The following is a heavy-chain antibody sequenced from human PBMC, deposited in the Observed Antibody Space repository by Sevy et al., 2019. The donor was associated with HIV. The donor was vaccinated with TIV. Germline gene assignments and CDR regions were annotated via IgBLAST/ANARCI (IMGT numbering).Heavy chain of an antibody. CDR2: ISHDGGKK. J-gene: IGHJ6*02. Sequence: GGSLRLSCVASGFIFDDYGMHWVRQAPGKGLEWVALISHDGGKKYYADSVGGRFTISRDNSKNTLYLQMNTLRRDDTAAYFCTKDPPVYGDFPYGMDVWGQGTTVTVSS. CDR3: TKDPPVYGDFPYGMDV. CDR1: GFIFDDYG. V-gene: IGHV3-30*18. D-gene: IGHD4-17*01.